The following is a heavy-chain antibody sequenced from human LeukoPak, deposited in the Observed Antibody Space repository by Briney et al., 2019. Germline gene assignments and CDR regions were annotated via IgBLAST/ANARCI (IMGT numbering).Heavy chain of an antibody. CDR3: ARGWGTSGWYVPTI. J-gene: IGHJ3*02. CDR1: GFTFSSYD. CDR2: IGSAGNT. Sequence: GGSLRLSCAASGFTFSSYDMHWVRQATGKGLEWVSTIGSAGNTYYPGSVKGRFTISRENAKNSLYLQMNSLRAGDTAVYYCARGWGTSGWYVPTIWGQGTMVTVSS. D-gene: IGHD6-19*01. V-gene: IGHV3-13*04.